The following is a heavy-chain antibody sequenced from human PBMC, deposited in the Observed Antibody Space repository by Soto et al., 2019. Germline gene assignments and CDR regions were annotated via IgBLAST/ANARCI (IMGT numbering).Heavy chain of an antibody. J-gene: IGHJ6*02. Sequence: SSETLSLTCSVNGESLSGYYLHWIRQSPAMGLEWIGEILQSGSTNYNPSLESRVPISVDVSKNQFSVKLNSVTAADTAVYFCATERMSQPNNLFYAMDVWGQGTTVTVSS. CDR2: ILQSGST. D-gene: IGHD2-15*01. CDR1: GESLSGYY. V-gene: IGHV4-34*12. CDR3: ATERMSQPNNLFYAMDV.